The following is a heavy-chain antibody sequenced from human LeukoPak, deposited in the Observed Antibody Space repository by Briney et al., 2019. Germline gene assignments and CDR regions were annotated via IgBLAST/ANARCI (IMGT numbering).Heavy chain of an antibody. CDR2: INPSGGST. D-gene: IGHD3-22*01. Sequence: ASVKVSCKASGCTFTSYYMHWVRQAPGQGLEWMGIINPSGGSTSYAQKFQGRVTMTRDTSTSTVYMELSSLRSEDTAVYYCAAPRTYYYDSSGYFDYWGQGTLVTVSS. CDR1: GCTFTSYY. V-gene: IGHV1-46*01. J-gene: IGHJ4*02. CDR3: AAPRTYYYDSSGYFDY.